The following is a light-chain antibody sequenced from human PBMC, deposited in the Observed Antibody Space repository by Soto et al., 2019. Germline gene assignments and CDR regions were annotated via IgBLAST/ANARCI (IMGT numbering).Light chain of an antibody. CDR1: NLGHKY. V-gene: IGLV3-1*01. J-gene: IGLJ2*01. CDR2: QNN. CDR3: QAWDSSTAV. Sequence: SYELTQSPSVSVSPGQTVSITCSGDNLGHKYVRWYQQKAGQSPVLVIYQNNKRPSGIPERFSGSNSGNTATLTISGTQPMDEADYCCQAWDSSTAVFGGWTKLTVL.